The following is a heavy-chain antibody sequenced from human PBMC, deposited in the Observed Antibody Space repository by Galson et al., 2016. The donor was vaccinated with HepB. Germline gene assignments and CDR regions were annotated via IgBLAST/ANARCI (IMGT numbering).Heavy chain of an antibody. Sequence: SLRLSCAASGFTFSDYAMHWVRQAPGKGLEWVAVVASDGSFQYYGDSVKGRFTISRDKSKNTLSLQMNSLRTEDTALYYCARESLQWGAGGLDYWGQGALVTVSS. D-gene: IGHD4-11*01. CDR2: VASDGSFQ. CDR1: GFTFSDYA. J-gene: IGHJ4*02. V-gene: IGHV3-30*04. CDR3: ARESLQWGAGGLDY.